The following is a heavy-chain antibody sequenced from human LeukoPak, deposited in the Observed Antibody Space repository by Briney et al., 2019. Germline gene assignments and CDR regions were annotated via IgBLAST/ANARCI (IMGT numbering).Heavy chain of an antibody. V-gene: IGHV3-73*01. D-gene: IGHD5-12*01. Sequence: GGSLRLSCAASGFTFSGSAMHWVRQAPGKGLEWVGRIRSKANSYATAYAASVKGRFTISRDDSKNTAYLQMNSLKTEDTAVYYCTSLGGYPDYWGQGTLVTVSS. CDR2: IRSKANSYAT. CDR3: TSLGGYPDY. CDR1: GFTFSGSA. J-gene: IGHJ4*02.